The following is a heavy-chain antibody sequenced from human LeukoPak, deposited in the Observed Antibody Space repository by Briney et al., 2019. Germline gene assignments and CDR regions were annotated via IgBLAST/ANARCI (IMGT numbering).Heavy chain of an antibody. J-gene: IGHJ4*02. Sequence: GGSLRLSCAASGFTFSGYAMTWVRQAPGKGLEWVANIKQDGSEKYYVDSVKGRFTISRDNAKNSLYLQMNSLRAEDTAVYYCARASDEDYFDYWGQGTLVTVSS. V-gene: IGHV3-7*01. CDR3: ARASDEDYFDY. CDR1: GFTFSGYA. CDR2: IKQDGSEK.